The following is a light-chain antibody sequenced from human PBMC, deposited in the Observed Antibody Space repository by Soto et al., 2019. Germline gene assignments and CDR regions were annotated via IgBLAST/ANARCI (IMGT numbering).Light chain of an antibody. CDR1: QSVLYSSNNKNY. Sequence: DIVMTQSPDSLAVSLGERATINCKSSQSVLYSSNNKNYLAWYQQKPGQPPKLLIYCASTREFGVPDRFSGSGSGTDFTLTISSLQAEDVAVYYGQQYHSTPKTFGQGTKVEIK. J-gene: IGKJ1*01. CDR2: CAS. V-gene: IGKV4-1*01. CDR3: QQYHSTPKT.